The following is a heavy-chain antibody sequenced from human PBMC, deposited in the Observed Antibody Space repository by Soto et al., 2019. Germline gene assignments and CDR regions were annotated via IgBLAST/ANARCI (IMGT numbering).Heavy chain of an antibody. CDR2: INPSGST. CDR1: GGSFSGYY. CDR3: ARYRRYCSGGSCYSKDDAFDI. Sequence: SETLSLTCAVYGGSFSGYYWSWIRQPPGKGLEWIGEINPSGSTNYNPSLKSRVTISVDTSKNQFSLKLSSVTAADTAVYYCARYRRYCSGGSCYSKDDAFDIWAQGTMVTVSS. V-gene: IGHV4-34*01. D-gene: IGHD2-15*01. J-gene: IGHJ3*02.